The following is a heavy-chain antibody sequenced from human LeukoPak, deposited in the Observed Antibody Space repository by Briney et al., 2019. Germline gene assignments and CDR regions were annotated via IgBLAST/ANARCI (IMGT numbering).Heavy chain of an antibody. CDR3: ASGARGPDS. V-gene: IGHV4-59*01. CDR2: IYYSGDI. Sequence: PSETLSLTCTVSGGAISSNYWSWFPQPPGKGLEWIGYIYYSGDIKYNPSLKSRVSISVDTSKNQFSLKLSSVTAAATAMYYCASGARGPDSWGQGTLVTVSS. CDR1: GGAISSNY. J-gene: IGHJ4*02. D-gene: IGHD3-10*01.